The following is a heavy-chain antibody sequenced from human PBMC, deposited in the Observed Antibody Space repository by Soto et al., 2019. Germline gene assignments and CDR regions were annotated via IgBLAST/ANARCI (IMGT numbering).Heavy chain of an antibody. Sequence: QVQLQESGPGLVKPSQTLSLTCTVSGGSISSGGYYWSWIRQHPGKGLGWIGYIYYSGSTYYNPSLKSRVTISVDTSKNQFSLKLSSVTAADTAVYYCARDPMGRGSSSSAFDPWGQGTLVTVSS. CDR3: ARDPMGRGSSSSAFDP. J-gene: IGHJ5*02. D-gene: IGHD6-6*01. CDR1: GGSISSGGYY. V-gene: IGHV4-31*03. CDR2: IYYSGST.